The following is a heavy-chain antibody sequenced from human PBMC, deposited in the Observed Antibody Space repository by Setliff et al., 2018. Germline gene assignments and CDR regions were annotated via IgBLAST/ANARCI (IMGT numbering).Heavy chain of an antibody. CDR3: AKASLSYSFGYYFDS. CDR2: IRYDGSYE. Sequence: LRLSCTASESTFSSFGMPWVRHAPGKGLEWVGFIRYDGSYEYYADSVQGRFTISRDNSKNTLLLHMNNLRPEDTALYYCAKASLSYSFGYYFDSWGQGALVTVSS. J-gene: IGHJ4*01. V-gene: IGHV3-30*02. D-gene: IGHD5-18*01. CDR1: ESTFSSFG.